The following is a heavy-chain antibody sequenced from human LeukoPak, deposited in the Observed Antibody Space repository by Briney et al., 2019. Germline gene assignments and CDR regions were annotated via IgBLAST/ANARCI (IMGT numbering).Heavy chain of an antibody. CDR1: GFTFSSYW. Sequence: GGSLRLSCVASGFTFSSYWMSWVRQAPGKGLEWVANIKQDGSEKYYVDSVKGRFTISRDNAKNSLYLQMNSLRAEDTAVYYCARVMIRYMDVWGKGTTVTVSS. CDR2: IKQDGSEK. D-gene: IGHD3-22*01. CDR3: ARVMIRYMDV. J-gene: IGHJ6*03. V-gene: IGHV3-7*04.